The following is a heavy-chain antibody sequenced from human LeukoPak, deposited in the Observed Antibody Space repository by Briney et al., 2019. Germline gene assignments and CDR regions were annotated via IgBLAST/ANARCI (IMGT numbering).Heavy chain of an antibody. D-gene: IGHD3-10*01. J-gene: IGHJ3*02. V-gene: IGHV3-66*01. CDR2: IYSGGST. Sequence: PGGSLRLSCAASGFTFSSYAMSWVRQAPGKGLEWVSVIYSGGSTYYADSVKGRFTISRDNSKNTLYLQMNSLRAEDTAVYYCASSGTSMVRGVTGGAAFDIWGQGTMVTVSS. CDR1: GFTFSSYA. CDR3: ASSGTSMVRGVTGGAAFDI.